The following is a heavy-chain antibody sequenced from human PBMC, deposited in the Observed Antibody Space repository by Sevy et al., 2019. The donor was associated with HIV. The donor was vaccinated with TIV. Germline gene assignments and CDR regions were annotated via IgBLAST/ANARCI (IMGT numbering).Heavy chain of an antibody. D-gene: IGHD2-21*02. CDR1: GFTFTSSA. J-gene: IGHJ4*02. CDR3: AAVGPAYCGGDCYPYYFDY. CDR2: IVVGSGNT. Sequence: ASVKVSCKASGFTFTSSAVQWVRQAHGQRLEWIGWIVVGSGNTNYAQKFQERVTITRDMSTSTAYMELSSLRSEDTAVYYCAAVGPAYCGGDCYPYYFDYWGQGTLVTVSS. V-gene: IGHV1-58*01.